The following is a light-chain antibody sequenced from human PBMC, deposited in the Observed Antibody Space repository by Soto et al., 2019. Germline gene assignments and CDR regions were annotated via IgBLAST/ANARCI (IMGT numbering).Light chain of an antibody. Sequence: EIVLTQSPGTLSLTQGEKATLSCRASQSVSSNYLAWYQQKPGQAPRLLIYDASSRATGIPDRFSGSGSGTDFTLTISRLEPEDFAVYYCQQYGISPQTFGHGTRWIS. CDR3: QQYGISPQT. CDR1: QSVSSNY. CDR2: DAS. J-gene: IGKJ1*01. V-gene: IGKV3-20*01.